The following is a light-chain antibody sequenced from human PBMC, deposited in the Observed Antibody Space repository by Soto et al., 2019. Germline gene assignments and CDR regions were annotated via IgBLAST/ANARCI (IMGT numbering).Light chain of an antibody. Sequence: SQPASVSGSPGQSITISCTGNSSDVGGYNYVSWYQQHPGKAPKLMIYDVSNRPSGVSNRFSGSKSGNTASLTISGLQAEDEADYYCSSYTSSSTYVFGTGTKVTV. V-gene: IGLV2-14*01. CDR3: SSYTSSSTYV. J-gene: IGLJ1*01. CDR1: SSDVGGYNY. CDR2: DVS.